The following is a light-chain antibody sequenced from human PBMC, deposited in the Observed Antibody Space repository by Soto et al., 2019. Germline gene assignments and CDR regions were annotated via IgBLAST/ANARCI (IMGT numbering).Light chain of an antibody. CDR2: GAS. V-gene: IGKV3-20*01. CDR1: QTVNNNY. CDR3: QQYGTSPKS. Sequence: DIVLTQSPGTLSLSPGERAILSCRASQTVNNNYLAWCQQKPGQALRPVIYGASSRATGIPDRFSGSGSGTDFTLTIIRLEREDFAVYYCQQYGTSPKSFGEGTKV. J-gene: IGKJ4*01.